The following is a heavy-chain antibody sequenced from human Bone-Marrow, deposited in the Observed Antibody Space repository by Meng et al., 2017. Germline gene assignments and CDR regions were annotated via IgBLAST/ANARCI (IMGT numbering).Heavy chain of an antibody. J-gene: IGHJ3*02. D-gene: IGHD3-22*01. CDR3: ATESSGYLI. Sequence: ESLKISCTVSGGSISSYYWSWIRQPPGKGLEWIGYIYYSGSTNYNPSLKSRVTISVDTSKNQFSLKLSSVTAADTAVYYCATESSGYLIWGQGAMVTVSS. CDR1: GGSISSYY. CDR2: IYYSGST. V-gene: IGHV4-59*12.